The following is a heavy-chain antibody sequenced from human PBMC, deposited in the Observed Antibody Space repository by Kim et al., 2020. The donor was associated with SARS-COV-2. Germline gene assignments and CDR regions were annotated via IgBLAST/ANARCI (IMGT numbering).Heavy chain of an antibody. V-gene: IGHV3-23*01. Sequence: GRRAYADSVKGRFTISRDNSENTLYLQRNSLRGEDTAVYYCVEGMFHGDASWGKGTTVTVSS. J-gene: IGHJ6*04. CDR3: VEGMFHGDAS. D-gene: IGHD4-17*01. CDR2: GRR.